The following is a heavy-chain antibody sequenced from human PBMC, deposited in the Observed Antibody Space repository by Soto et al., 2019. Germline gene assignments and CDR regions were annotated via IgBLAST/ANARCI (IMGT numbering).Heavy chain of an antibody. J-gene: IGHJ5*02. V-gene: IGHV4-34*01. CDR2: INHSGST. Sequence: SDTLSLTCAVSGDSISSGYYWAWIRLPPGKGLEWIGEINHSGSTNYNPSLKSRVTISVDTSKNQFSLKLSSVTAADTAVYYCARVPLLQIFWGGIWFDPWGQGTLVTV. CDR3: ARVPLLQIFWGGIWFDP. CDR1: GDSISSGYY. D-gene: IGHD3-9*01.